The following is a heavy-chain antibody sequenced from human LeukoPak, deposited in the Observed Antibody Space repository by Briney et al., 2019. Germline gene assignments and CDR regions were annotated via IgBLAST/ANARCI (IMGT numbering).Heavy chain of an antibody. J-gene: IGHJ4*02. CDR3: ASQNDYGDYSPTG. D-gene: IGHD4-17*01. CDR2: IYYSGST. CDR1: GGSISSGGYY. V-gene: IGHV4-31*03. Sequence: SETLSLTCSVSGGSISSGGYYWSWIRQHPGKGLEWIGYIYYSGSTYYNPSLKSRVTISVDTSKNQFSLKLSSVTAADTAVYYCASQNDYGDYSPTGWGQGTLVTVSS.